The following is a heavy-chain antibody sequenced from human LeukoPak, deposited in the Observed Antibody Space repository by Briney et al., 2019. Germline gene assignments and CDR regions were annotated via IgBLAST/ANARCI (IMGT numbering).Heavy chain of an antibody. CDR1: GDSVSTNNVA. CDR3: ARGTGASGFEF. CDR2: TYYRSKWYN. Sequence: SQTLSLTCAISGDSVSTNNVAWNWIRQSPSRGLEWLGRTYYRSKWYNDYAVSVKSRITINPDTSKNQFSLQLNSVTPDDTAVYYCARGTGASGFEFWGQGSLVTVSS. J-gene: IGHJ4*02. D-gene: IGHD6-13*01. V-gene: IGHV6-1*01.